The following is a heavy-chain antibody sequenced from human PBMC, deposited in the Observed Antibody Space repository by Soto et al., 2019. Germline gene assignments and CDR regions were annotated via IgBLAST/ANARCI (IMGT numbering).Heavy chain of an antibody. V-gene: IGHV3-72*01. Sequence: EMQLVESGGGLVQPGGSLRLTCAASGLTFSDYHMDWVRQAPGKGLEWIGRARNDPRARTTDHAASVRGRFTTSRDDSKNSLYLQMNSLKTEDTAIYCCASSRPGGSFHYWGQGILVTVSS. CDR3: ASSRPGGSFHY. CDR1: GLTFSDYH. J-gene: IGHJ4*02. CDR2: ARNDPRARTT. D-gene: IGHD3-16*01.